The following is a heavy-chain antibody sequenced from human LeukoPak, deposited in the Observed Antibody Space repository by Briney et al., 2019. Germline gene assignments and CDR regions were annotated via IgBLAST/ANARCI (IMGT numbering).Heavy chain of an antibody. CDR2: IYHSGST. D-gene: IGHD3-22*01. CDR1: GYSISSGYY. J-gene: IGHJ4*02. CDR3: ARQATVVERGFDY. Sequence: SETLSLTCTVSGYSISSGYYWGWIRQPPGKGLEWIGSIYHSGSTYYNPSLKSRVTISVDTSKNQFSLKLSSVTAADTAVYYCARQATVVERGFDYWDQGTLVTVSS. V-gene: IGHV4-38-2*02.